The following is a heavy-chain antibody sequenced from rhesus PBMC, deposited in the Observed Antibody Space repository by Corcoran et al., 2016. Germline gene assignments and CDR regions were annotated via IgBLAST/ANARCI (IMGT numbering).Heavy chain of an antibody. CDR3: AKDSGYSGFDF. Sequence: EVQLVETGGGLVQPGGYLKLSCAASGFTFSSYGMSWVRQAPGKGLEWVSAINSGGGSTYYADSVKGRFTISRDNSKNTHSLQMNSLRAEDTAVYYCAKDSGYSGFDFWGQGLRVTVSS. CDR2: INSGGGST. D-gene: IGHD6-25*01. CDR1: GFTFSSYG. V-gene: IGHV3S5*01. J-gene: IGHJ3*01.